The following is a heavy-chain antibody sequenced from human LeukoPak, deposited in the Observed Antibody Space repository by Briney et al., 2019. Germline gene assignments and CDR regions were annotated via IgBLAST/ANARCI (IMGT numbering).Heavy chain of an antibody. D-gene: IGHD3-3*01. CDR1: RGSISSYY. CDR2: IYYSGST. J-gene: IGHJ6*03. V-gene: IGHV4-59*01. CDR3: ARGKVADFWSGYPYYYYYMDV. Sequence: SETLSLTCTVSRGSISSYYWSWIRQPPGKALEWIGYIYYSGSTNYNPSLKSRVTISVDTSKNQFSLKLSSVTAADTAVYYCARGKVADFWSGYPYYYYYMDVWGKGTTVTVSS.